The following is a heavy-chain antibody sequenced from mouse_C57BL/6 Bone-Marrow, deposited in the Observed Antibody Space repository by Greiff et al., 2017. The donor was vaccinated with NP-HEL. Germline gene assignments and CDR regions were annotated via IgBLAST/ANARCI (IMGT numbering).Heavy chain of an antibody. J-gene: IGHJ3*01. CDR1: GYTFTDYY. CDR3: ARERIAWFAY. CDR2: INPYNGGT. Sequence: EVKLQESGPVLVKPGASVKMSCKASGYTFTDYYMNWVKQSHGKSLEWIGVINPYNGGTSYNQKFKGKATLTVDKSSSTAYMELNSLTSEDSAVYYCARERIAWFAYWGQGTLVTVSA. V-gene: IGHV1-19*01.